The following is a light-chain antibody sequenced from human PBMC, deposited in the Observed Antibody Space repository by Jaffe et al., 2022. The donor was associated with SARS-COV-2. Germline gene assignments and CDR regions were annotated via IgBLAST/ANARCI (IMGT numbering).Light chain of an antibody. CDR3: QQSGT. J-gene: IGKJ3*01. CDR1: QHISKY. CDR2: DAS. Sequence: DIQMTQSPSSLSASVGDRVTITCQASQHISKYLNWYQQKPGKAPKLLIYDASNLQTGVPSRFSGSGSGTDFTFTISSLQPEDIATYYCQQSGTFGPGTKVDIK. V-gene: IGKV1-33*01.